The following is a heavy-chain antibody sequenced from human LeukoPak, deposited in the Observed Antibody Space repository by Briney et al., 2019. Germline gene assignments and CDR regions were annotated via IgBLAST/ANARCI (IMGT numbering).Heavy chain of an antibody. V-gene: IGHV3-64*04. J-gene: IGHJ4*02. CDR3: AGTSSYSSSSLFDY. Sequence: GGSLRLSCSASGFTFSSFVMHWVRQAPGKGLEYVSAISSKGHSTYYADSVKGRFTISRVNSKNTLYLQMNSLRAEDTAVYYCAGTSSYSSSSLFDYWGQGTLVTVSS. CDR2: ISSKGHST. D-gene: IGHD6-6*01. CDR1: GFTFSSFV.